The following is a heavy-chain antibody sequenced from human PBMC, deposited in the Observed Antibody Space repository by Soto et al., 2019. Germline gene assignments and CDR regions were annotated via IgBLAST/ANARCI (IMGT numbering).Heavy chain of an antibody. CDR1: GGTFSSYT. Sequence: VQLVQSGAEVKKPGSSVKVSCKASGGTFSSYTISWVRQAPGQGLEWMGRIIPILGIANYAQKFQGRVTITADKSTSTAYMELSSLRSEDTAVYYCARDGSIAVAGTNFDYWGQGTLVTVSS. J-gene: IGHJ4*02. CDR2: IIPILGIA. D-gene: IGHD6-19*01. V-gene: IGHV1-69*08. CDR3: ARDGSIAVAGTNFDY.